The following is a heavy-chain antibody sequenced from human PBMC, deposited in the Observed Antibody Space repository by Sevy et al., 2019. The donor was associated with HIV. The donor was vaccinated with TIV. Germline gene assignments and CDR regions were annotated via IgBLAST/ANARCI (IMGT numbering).Heavy chain of an antibody. D-gene: IGHD3-10*01. V-gene: IGHV3-21*01. CDR1: GLTFNTYT. CDR2: ISSSSNYI. J-gene: IGHJ3*01. Sequence: GGSLRLSCSASGLTFNTYTMNWVRQAPGKGLEWVSSISSSSNYIYYADSLKGRFTISRDNARNSLYLQMSSLRAEDTAVYYCARPYGSGSWEAFDLWGQGTMVTVSS. CDR3: ARPYGSGSWEAFDL.